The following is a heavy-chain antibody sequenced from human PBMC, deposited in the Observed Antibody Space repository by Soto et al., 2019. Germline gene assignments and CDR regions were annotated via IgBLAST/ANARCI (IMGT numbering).Heavy chain of an antibody. CDR1: GFTFSSYG. D-gene: IGHD3-22*01. V-gene: IGHV3-33*01. Sequence: QVQLVESGGGVVQPGRSLRLSCAASGFTFSSYGMHWVRQAPGKGLEWVAIIWYDGSNKYYTDSVKGRFTISRDNSKNTLYLQTNSLRAEDTAVYYCARATDYYDSSGYFDSGGQGTLVTVSS. CDR3: ARATDYYDSSGYFDS. J-gene: IGHJ4*02. CDR2: IWYDGSNK.